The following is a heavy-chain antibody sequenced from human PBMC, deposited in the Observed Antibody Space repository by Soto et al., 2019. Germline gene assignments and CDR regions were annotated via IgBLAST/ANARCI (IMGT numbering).Heavy chain of an antibody. J-gene: IGHJ6*03. V-gene: IGHV3-30*03. D-gene: IGHD6-13*01. CDR2: ISYDGSNK. Sequence: GGSLRLSCAASGFTFSSYGMHWVRQAPGKGLEWVAVISYDGSNKYYADSVKGRFTISRDNAKNTLYLQMNSLRAEDTAVYYCARASLVKRGIAALLYMDVWGKGTTVTVSS. CDR3: ARASLVKRGIAALLYMDV. CDR1: GFTFSSYG.